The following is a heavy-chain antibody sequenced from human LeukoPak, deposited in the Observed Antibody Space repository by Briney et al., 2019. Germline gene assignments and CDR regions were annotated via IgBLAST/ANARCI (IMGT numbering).Heavy chain of an antibody. CDR3: ARDNWNDNGMDV. J-gene: IGHJ6*02. CDR2: INPSGGST. V-gene: IGHV1-46*01. CDR1: GYTFTSYY. Sequence: GASVKASCKAYGYTFTSYYMHWVRQAPGQGLEWMGIINPSGGSTSYAQKFQGRVTMTRDTSTSTVYMELSSLRSEDTAVYCCARDNWNDNGMDVWGQGTTVTVSS. D-gene: IGHD1-1*01.